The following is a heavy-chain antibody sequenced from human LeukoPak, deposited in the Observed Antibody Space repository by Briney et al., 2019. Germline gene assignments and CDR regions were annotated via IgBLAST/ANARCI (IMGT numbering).Heavy chain of an antibody. Sequence: ASVKVSCKASGYSFIDFYIHFVRQAPGQGLEWMGWINPNSGGTNYAQKFQGRVTMTRDTSISTAYMELSRLRSDDTAVYYCARDLVRGAIDYWGQGTLVTVSS. D-gene: IGHD3-10*01. CDR3: ARDLVRGAIDY. CDR1: GYSFIDFY. V-gene: IGHV1-2*02. CDR2: INPNSGGT. J-gene: IGHJ4*02.